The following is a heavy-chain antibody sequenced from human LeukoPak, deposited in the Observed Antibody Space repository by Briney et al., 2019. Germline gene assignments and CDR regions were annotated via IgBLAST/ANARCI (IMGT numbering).Heavy chain of an antibody. J-gene: IGHJ2*01. CDR2: INSDGSST. D-gene: IGHD1-14*01. CDR1: GFTFSSYW. Sequence: GGSLRLSCAASGFTFSSYWMHWVRQAPGKGLVWVSRINSDGSSTSYADSVKGRFTISRDNAKNTLYLQMNSLRAEDTAVHYCARGRKDWYVDLWGRGTLVSVSS. CDR3: ARGRKDWYVDL. V-gene: IGHV3-74*01.